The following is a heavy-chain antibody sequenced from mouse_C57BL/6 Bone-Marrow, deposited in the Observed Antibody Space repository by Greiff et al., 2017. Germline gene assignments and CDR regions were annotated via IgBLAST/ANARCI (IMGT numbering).Heavy chain of an antibody. CDR1: GYTFTSYW. CDR2: IDPSGSYT. D-gene: IGHD2-4*01. CDR3: ARGGYDYGAY. V-gene: IGHV1-69*01. J-gene: IGHJ3*01. Sequence: QVQLQQSGAELVMPGASVKLSCKASGYTFTSYWMHWVKQRPGHGLEWIGEIDPSGSYTNYNQKFKGKSTLTVDKSSSTAYMQLSSLTSEDSAVYYCARGGYDYGAYWGQGTLVTVSA.